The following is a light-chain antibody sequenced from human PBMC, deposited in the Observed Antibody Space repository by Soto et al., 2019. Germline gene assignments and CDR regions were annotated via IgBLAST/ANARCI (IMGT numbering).Light chain of an antibody. CDR2: AAF. Sequence: IQLTQSPSSLSASEGDRVTITCRASQGISTYLAWYQQKPGKAPKLLIYAAFILQSGVPSRFSGSGSGTDFTLTISSLQPEDFATYYCQQFNNSPYTFGQGTKVEIK. J-gene: IGKJ2*01. V-gene: IGKV1-9*01. CDR3: QQFNNSPYT. CDR1: QGISTY.